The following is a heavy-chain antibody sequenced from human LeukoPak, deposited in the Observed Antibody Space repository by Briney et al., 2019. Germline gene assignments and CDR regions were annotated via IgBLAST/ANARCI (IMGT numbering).Heavy chain of an antibody. CDR1: GGPISSSNW. D-gene: IGHD3-9*01. J-gene: IGHJ4*02. CDR2: NYNSGST. V-gene: IGHV4-4*02. Sequence: PSGTLSLTCAVSGGPISSSNWRSWVRQPPGKRLECIGDNYNSGSTNYNPSLKSRVTISVDKSKTQFSLKLSSVTAAATAVYYCAVGYYDILTGYVHWGQGNLVTASS. CDR3: AVGYYDILTGYVH.